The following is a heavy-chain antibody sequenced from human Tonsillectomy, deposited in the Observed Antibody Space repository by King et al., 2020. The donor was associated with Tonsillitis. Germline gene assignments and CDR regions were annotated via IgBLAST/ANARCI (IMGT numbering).Heavy chain of an antibody. CDR3: ARDEVYFYYNMDV. CDR1: GFTFTDYG. CDR2: IWYDGNRK. V-gene: IGHV3-33*01. Sequence: VQLVESGGGVVQPGRSLRLSCEVSGFTFTDYGMHWVHQAPGKGLEWVAVIWYDGNRKYYADSVKGRFTISRDDSKSTLFLQMTSLRAEDAAVYYCARDEVYFYYNMDVWGKGTTVTVS. J-gene: IGHJ6*03.